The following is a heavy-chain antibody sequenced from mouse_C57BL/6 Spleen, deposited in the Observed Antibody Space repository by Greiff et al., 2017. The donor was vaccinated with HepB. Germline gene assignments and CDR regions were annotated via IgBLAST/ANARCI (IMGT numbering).Heavy chain of an antibody. CDR3: TASSGYVLDY. CDR2: IRLKSDNYAT. J-gene: IGHJ2*01. CDR1: GFTFSNYW. V-gene: IGHV6-3*01. D-gene: IGHD3-2*02. Sequence: EVKVVESGGGLVQPGGSMKLSCVASGFTFSNYWMNWVRQSPEKGLEWVAQIRLKSDNYATHYAESVKGRFTISRDDSKSSVYLQMSNLRAEDTGIYYCTASSGYVLDYWGQGTTLTVSS.